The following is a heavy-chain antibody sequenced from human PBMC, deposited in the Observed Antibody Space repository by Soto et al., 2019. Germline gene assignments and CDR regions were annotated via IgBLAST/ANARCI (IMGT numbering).Heavy chain of an antibody. CDR2: INHSGST. CDR3: ARGLVKYYDFWSGYPGPRNWFDP. Sequence: QVQLQQWGAGLLKPSETLSLTCAVYGGSFSGYYWSWIRQPPGKGLEWIGEINHSGSTNYNPSLKSRVTISVDTSKNQFSLKLSSVTAAATAVYYWARGLVKYYDFWSGYPGPRNWFDPWGQGTLVTVSS. J-gene: IGHJ5*02. CDR1: GGSFSGYY. V-gene: IGHV4-34*01. D-gene: IGHD3-3*01.